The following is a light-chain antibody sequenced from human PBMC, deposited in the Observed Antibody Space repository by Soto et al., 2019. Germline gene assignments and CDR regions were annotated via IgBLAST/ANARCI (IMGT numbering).Light chain of an antibody. CDR2: WAA. Sequence: DIVMTQSPDSLAVSLGERATINCKSSQSVLYSSNNKNYLAWYQQKPGQPPKMLIYWAATRESGVTDRFSGSGSGTDFTLTISSLQAEDVKVYYCKHYYTTPLTFGGGTKVEIK. J-gene: IGKJ4*01. CDR1: QSVLYSSNNKNY. CDR3: KHYYTTPLT. V-gene: IGKV4-1*01.